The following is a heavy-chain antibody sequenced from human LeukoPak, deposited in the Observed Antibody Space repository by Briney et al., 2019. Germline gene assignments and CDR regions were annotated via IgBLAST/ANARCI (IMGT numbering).Heavy chain of an antibody. CDR3: ARGFGYFDY. CDR2: IYYSGST. J-gene: IGHJ4*02. Sequence: PSETLSLTCTVSGGSISGYYWSWIRQPPGEGLEWIGYIYYSGSTNYNPSLKGRVTISVDTSKSQFSLRLRSVTAADTAVYYCARGFGYFDYWGQGTLVTVSS. D-gene: IGHD3-10*01. V-gene: IGHV4-59*01. CDR1: GGSISGYY.